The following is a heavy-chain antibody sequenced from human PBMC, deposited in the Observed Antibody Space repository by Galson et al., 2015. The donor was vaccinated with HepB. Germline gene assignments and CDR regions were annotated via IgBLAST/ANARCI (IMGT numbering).Heavy chain of an antibody. J-gene: IGHJ5*02. CDR2: IYYSGTT. V-gene: IGHV4-39*01. CDR1: GDSIISPHYY. Sequence: ETLSLTCTVSGDSIISPHYYWSWIRQPPGKGLEWIGSIYYSGTTYYNPSLKSRVTISVDTSKNQFSLRLSSVTAADTAVFYCARQGRGYNYLSWFDPWGQGTLVTVSS. D-gene: IGHD5-12*01. CDR3: ARQGRGYNYLSWFDP.